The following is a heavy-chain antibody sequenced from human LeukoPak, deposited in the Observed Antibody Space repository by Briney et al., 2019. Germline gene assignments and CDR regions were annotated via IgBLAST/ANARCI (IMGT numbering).Heavy chain of an antibody. CDR2: ISSNGGST. J-gene: IGHJ4*02. CDR3: VKDVGRGQGEGYFDY. Sequence: GGSLRLSCSASGFTFSSYAMHWVRQAPGKGLEYVSAISSNGGSTYYADSVKGRFTISRGNSKNTLYLQMSSLRAEDTAVYYCVKDVGRGQGEGYFDYWGQGTLVTVSS. V-gene: IGHV3-64D*06. D-gene: IGHD2-15*01. CDR1: GFTFSSYA.